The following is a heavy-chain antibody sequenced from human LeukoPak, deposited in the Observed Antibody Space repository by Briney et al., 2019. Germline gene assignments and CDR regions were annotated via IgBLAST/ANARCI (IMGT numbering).Heavy chain of an antibody. CDR1: GFTFGYYA. V-gene: IGHV3-30*04. CDR2: LSSDGSNK. J-gene: IGHJ4*02. D-gene: IGHD5-18*01. Sequence: GRSLRLSCAASGFTFGYYAMHWVRQAPGKGLEWVAVLSSDGSNKYYADSVKGRFSISRDSSKNTLYLQMNSLRAEDTAVYYCARATGLWTPFDYWGQGTLVSVSS. CDR3: ARATGLWTPFDY.